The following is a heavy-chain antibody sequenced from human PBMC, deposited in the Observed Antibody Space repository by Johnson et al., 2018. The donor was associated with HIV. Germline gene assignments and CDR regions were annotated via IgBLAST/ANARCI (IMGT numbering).Heavy chain of an antibody. D-gene: IGHD6-19*01. CDR3: AQAGYSSGWYRVLYSNDAFDI. CDR2: INWNGGST. J-gene: IGHJ3*02. CDR1: GFTFSTNA. V-gene: IGHV3-23*04. Sequence: VQLVESGGSLLQPGGSLRLSCAVSGFTFSTNAMSWVRQAPGKGLEWVSGINWNGGSTGYADSVKGRFTISSDYSKNTLYLQMNSRGAEDTAVYYCAQAGYSSGWYRVLYSNDAFDIWGQGTMVTVSS.